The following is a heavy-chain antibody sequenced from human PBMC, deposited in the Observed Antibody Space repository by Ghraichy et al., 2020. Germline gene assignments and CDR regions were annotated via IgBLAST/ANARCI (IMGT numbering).Heavy chain of an antibody. Sequence: SGPTLVKPTQTLTLTCTFSGFSLSTSGVGVGWIRQPPGKALEWLALIYWDDDKRYSPSLKSRLTITKDTSKNQVVLTMTNMDPVDTATYYCAHLWTNWGSREHDAFDIWGQGTMVTVSS. V-gene: IGHV2-5*02. J-gene: IGHJ3*02. CDR2: IYWDDDK. D-gene: IGHD7-27*01. CDR1: GFSLSTSGVG. CDR3: AHLWTNWGSREHDAFDI.